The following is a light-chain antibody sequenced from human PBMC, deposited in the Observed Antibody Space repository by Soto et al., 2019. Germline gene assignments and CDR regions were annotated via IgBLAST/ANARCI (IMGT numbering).Light chain of an antibody. CDR1: QSVSNNY. CDR2: GSS. CDR3: KQYVSSPPYI. J-gene: IGKJ2*01. V-gene: IGKV3-20*01. Sequence: EVVLTQSPGTLSLSPGERATLSCRASQSVSNNYFARYQQKPGQAPRLLIFGSSDRATGIPDRFSGSGSGKDFTLPISRLEPEDFAVYYCKQYVSSPPYIFGQGTSWRSN.